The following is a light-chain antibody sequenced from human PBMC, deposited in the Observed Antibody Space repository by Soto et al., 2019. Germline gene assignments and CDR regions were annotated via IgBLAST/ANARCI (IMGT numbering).Light chain of an antibody. CDR3: QQYNTYPLT. CDR1: QSISNW. Sequence: DIQMTQSPSTLSASVGDRVTITCRASQSISNWLAWYQRKPGKAPKLLIYKASSLESGVPSRFSGSGSGTEFTLTISSLQTDDFATYYCQQYNTYPLTFGGGTKVEIK. J-gene: IGKJ4*01. V-gene: IGKV1-5*03. CDR2: KAS.